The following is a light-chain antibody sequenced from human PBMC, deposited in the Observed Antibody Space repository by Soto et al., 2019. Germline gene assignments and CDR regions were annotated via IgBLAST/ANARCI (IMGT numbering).Light chain of an antibody. CDR3: QQRHMWPIT. CDR2: DAY. CDR1: QSFRGL. Sequence: LTQSPSFLSASVGDRVTITCRASQSFRGLLAWYQQKPGQAPRLLIYDAYNRATGIPPRFSGSGSGTDFTLTISSLEPEDSAVYYCQQRHMWPITFGQGTRLEIK. V-gene: IGKV3-11*01. J-gene: IGKJ5*01.